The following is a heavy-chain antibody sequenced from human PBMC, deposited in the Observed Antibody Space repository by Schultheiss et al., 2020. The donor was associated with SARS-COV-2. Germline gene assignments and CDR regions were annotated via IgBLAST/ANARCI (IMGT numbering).Heavy chain of an antibody. D-gene: IGHD6-13*01. CDR1: GFTFSSYS. Sequence: GGSLRLSCAASGFTFSSYSMNWVRQAPGKGLEWVAVISYDGSNKYYADSVKGRFTISRDNSINTLYLQMNSLRAEDTAVYYFAKDHAAAGYYYYYYMDVWGIGTAVTVAS. V-gene: IGHV3-30*18. CDR3: AKDHAAAGYYYYYYMDV. CDR2: ISYDGSNK. J-gene: IGHJ6*03.